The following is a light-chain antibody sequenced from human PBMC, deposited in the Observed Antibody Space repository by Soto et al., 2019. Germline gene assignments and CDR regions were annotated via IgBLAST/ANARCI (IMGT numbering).Light chain of an antibody. J-gene: IGKJ2*01. Sequence: EIVLTQSPGTLSLSPGERATLSCRASQSINSNYLAWFQQKPGQAPRLLIYGASSRATGIPDRFSGSGSGIDFTLTISRLEPEDFAVYYCQQYGSSPYTFGQGTKLEIK. V-gene: IGKV3-20*01. CDR1: QSINSNY. CDR3: QQYGSSPYT. CDR2: GAS.